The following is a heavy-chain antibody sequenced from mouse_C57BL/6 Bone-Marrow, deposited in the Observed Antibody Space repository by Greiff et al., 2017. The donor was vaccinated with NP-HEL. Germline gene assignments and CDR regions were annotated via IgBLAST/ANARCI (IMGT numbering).Heavy chain of an antibody. D-gene: IGHD1-1*01. V-gene: IGHV1-82*01. J-gene: IGHJ2*01. Sequence: VQLQQSGPELVKPGASVKISCKASGYAFSSSWMNWVKQRPGKGLEWIGRIYPGDGDTNYNGKFKGKATLTADKSSSTAYMQLSSLTSEDSAVYFCASSSYGRYYFDYWGQGTTLTVSS. CDR3: ASSSYGRYYFDY. CDR2: IYPGDGDT. CDR1: GYAFSSSW.